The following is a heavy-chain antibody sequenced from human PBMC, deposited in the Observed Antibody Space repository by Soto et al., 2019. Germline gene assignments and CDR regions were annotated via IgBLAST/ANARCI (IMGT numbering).Heavy chain of an antibody. J-gene: IGHJ5*02. CDR2: MNPNSGNT. Sequence: ASVKVSCKASRYTFTSFDINWVRQASGQGLEWMGWMNPNSGNTIYAQKFQGRVTMTRNTSINTAYMELSSLRSDDTALFFFARVVLTSSDQINWFAPWGKGTPVPVS. V-gene: IGHV1-8*01. CDR3: ARVVLTSSDQINWFAP. CDR1: RYTFTSFD. D-gene: IGHD3-9*01.